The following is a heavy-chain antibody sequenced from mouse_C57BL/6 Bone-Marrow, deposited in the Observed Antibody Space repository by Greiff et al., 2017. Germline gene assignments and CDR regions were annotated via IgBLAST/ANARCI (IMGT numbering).Heavy chain of an antibody. V-gene: IGHV1-52*01. CDR3: ARGEPWGYYFDY. CDR1: GYTFTSYW. J-gene: IGHJ2*01. Sequence: VQLQQPGAELVRPGSSVKLSCKASGYTFTSYWMHWVKQRPIQGLEWIGNIDPSDSETHYNQKFKDKATLTVDKSSSTAYMQLSSLTSEDSAVYYCARGEPWGYYFDYWGQGTTLTVSS. CDR2: IDPSDSET.